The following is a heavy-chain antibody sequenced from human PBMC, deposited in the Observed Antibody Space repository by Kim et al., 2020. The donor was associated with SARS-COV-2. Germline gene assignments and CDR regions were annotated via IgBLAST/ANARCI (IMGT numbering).Heavy chain of an antibody. CDR3: AKEGGLEPYYFDY. D-gene: IGHD1-1*01. CDR1: GFTFGDSA. Sequence: SLRLSSAASGFTFGDSAMHWVRQAPGKGLEWVSGISWNSGSIGYADSVKGRFTISRDNAKNSLYLKMNSLRAEDTALYDCAKEGGLEPYYFDYWGQGALVTVSS. V-gene: IGHV3-9*01. CDR2: ISWNSGSI. J-gene: IGHJ4*02.